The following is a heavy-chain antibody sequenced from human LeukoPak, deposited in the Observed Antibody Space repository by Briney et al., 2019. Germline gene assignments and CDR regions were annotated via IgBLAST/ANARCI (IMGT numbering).Heavy chain of an antibody. V-gene: IGHV1-2*04. D-gene: IGHD1-26*01. J-gene: IGHJ6*02. Sequence: ASVKVSCKASGYTFTGYYMHWVRQAPGQGLEWMGWINPNSGGTNYAQKFQGWVTMTRDTSISTAYMELSGLRSDDTAVYYCARARTIVGATAIENYYYGMDVWGQGTTVTVSS. CDR3: ARARTIVGATAIENYYYGMDV. CDR1: GYTFTGYY. CDR2: INPNSGGT.